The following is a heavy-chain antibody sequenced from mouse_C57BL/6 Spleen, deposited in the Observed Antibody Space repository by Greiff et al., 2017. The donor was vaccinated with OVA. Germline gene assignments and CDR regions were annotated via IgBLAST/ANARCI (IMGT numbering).Heavy chain of an antibody. D-gene: IGHD1-1*01. J-gene: IGHJ2*01. Sequence: EVKVEESGPGLVKPSQSLSLTCSVTGYSITSGYYWNWIRQFPGNKLEWMGYISYDGSNNYNPSLKNRISITRDTSKNQFFLKLNSVTTEDTATYYCARDRNYGSSYFDYWGQGTTLTVSS. CDR3: ARDRNYGSSYFDY. CDR1: GYSITSGYY. V-gene: IGHV3-6*01. CDR2: ISYDGSN.